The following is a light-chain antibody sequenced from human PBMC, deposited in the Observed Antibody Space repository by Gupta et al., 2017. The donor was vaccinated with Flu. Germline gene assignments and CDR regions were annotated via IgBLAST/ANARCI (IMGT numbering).Light chain of an antibody. J-gene: IGKJ2*01. CDR2: GAS. Sequence: TTLSVSPGERATLSCRASQSVRSKLAWYKQKPGQAPRLLIYGASTRATGIPARFSGSGSGKEFTLTISSLQSEDFAVYYCQQYNDWPLYTFGQGTKVEIK. CDR1: QSVRSK. V-gene: IGKV3-15*01. CDR3: QQYNDWPLYT.